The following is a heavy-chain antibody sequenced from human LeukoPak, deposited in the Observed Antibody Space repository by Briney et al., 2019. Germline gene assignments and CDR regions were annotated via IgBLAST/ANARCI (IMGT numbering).Heavy chain of an antibody. D-gene: IGHD6-19*01. Sequence: SETLSLTCTVSGGSISSYYWSWIRQPPGKGLEWIGYIYYSGSTNYNPSLKSRVTISVDTSKNQFSLKLSSVTAADTAVYYCARGVPGIAVAGTDYWGQGTLVTVSS. CDR1: GGSISSYY. V-gene: IGHV4-59*01. CDR2: IYYSGST. J-gene: IGHJ4*02. CDR3: ARGVPGIAVAGTDY.